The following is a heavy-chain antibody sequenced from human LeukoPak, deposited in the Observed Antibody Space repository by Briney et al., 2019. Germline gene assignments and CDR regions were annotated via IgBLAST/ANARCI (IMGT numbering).Heavy chain of an antibody. CDR3: ARATPMVRGVIIGSTYWFDP. CDR2: ISAYNGNT. D-gene: IGHD3-10*01. V-gene: IGHV1-18*01. Sequence: ASVKVSCKASGGTFSGYAISWVRQAPGQGLEWMGWISAYNGNTNYAQKLQGRVTMTTDPSTSTAYMELRSLRSDDTAVYSCARATPMVRGVIIGSTYWFDPWGQGTLVTVSS. J-gene: IGHJ5*02. CDR1: GGTFSGYA.